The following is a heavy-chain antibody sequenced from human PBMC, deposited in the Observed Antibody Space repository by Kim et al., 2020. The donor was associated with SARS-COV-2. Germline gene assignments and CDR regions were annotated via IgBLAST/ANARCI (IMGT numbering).Heavy chain of an antibody. Sequence: SETLSLTCTVSGGSISSYYWSWIRQPPGKGLEWIGYIYYSGSTNYNPSLKSRVTISVDTSKNQFSLKLSSVTAAETAVYYCARGPYSSGWSNWFDPWGQGTLVTVSS. J-gene: IGHJ5*02. CDR3: ARGPYSSGWSNWFDP. D-gene: IGHD6-19*01. CDR1: GGSISSYY. CDR2: IYYSGST. V-gene: IGHV4-59*01.